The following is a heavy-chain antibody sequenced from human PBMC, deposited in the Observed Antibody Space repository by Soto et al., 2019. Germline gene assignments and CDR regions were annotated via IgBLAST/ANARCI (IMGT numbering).Heavy chain of an antibody. V-gene: IGHV3-7*01. CDR1: GFSFSSHW. D-gene: IGHD2-8*01. J-gene: IGHJ3*01. Sequence: EMQLVESGGGLVQPGGSLRLSCAASGFSFSSHWMTWVRQAPGKGLEWVANIKEDGTQQYYVDSVKGRFFISRDNAKNSLSLQMHSLTAEDTAMYYCARDGRYCTWSDCKGDAFDLWGQGTVVTVSS. CDR2: IKEDGTQQ. CDR3: ARDGRYCTWSDCKGDAFDL.